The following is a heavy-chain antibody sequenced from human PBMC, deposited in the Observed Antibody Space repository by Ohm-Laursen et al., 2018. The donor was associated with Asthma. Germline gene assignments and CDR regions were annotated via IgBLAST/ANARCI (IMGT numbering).Heavy chain of an antibody. Sequence: SLRLSCAASGYTFSSYSMNWVRQAPGKGLEWVSFISFTRRYIYYADSLKGRFTISRDNAKNSLYLQMNSLRAEDTAVYYCARDRSIAARPGAYPEYYFDYWGQGTLVTVSS. D-gene: IGHD6-6*01. CDR2: ISFTRRYI. J-gene: IGHJ4*02. V-gene: IGHV3-21*01. CDR1: GYTFSSYS. CDR3: ARDRSIAARPGAYPEYYFDY.